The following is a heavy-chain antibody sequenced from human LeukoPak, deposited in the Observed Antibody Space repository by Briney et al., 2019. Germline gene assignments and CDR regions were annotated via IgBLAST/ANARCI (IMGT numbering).Heavy chain of an antibody. Sequence: ASVKVSCKASGGTFSSYAISWVRQAPGQGLEWMGGIIPIFGTANYAQKFQGRVTITADESTSTAYMELSSLRSEDTAVYYCARAQGSFPYSSIPGFDYWGQGTLVTVSS. J-gene: IGHJ4*02. V-gene: IGHV1-69*13. CDR3: ARAQGSFPYSSIPGFDY. CDR1: GGTFSSYA. CDR2: IIPIFGTA. D-gene: IGHD6-13*01.